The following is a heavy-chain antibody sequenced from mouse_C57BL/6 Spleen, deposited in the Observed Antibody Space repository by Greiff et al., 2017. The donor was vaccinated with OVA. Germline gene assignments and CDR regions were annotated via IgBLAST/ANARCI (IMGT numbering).Heavy chain of an antibody. V-gene: IGHV1-54*01. J-gene: IGHJ4*01. D-gene: IGHD1-1*01. Sequence: QVQLQQSGAELVRPGTSVKVSCKASGYAFTNYLIEWVKQRPGQGLEWIGVINPGSGGTNYNEKFKGKATLTADKSSSTAYMQLSSLTSEDSAVYFCARSYYGSSYHYAMDYWGQGTSVTASS. CDR1: GYAFTNYL. CDR3: ARSYYGSSYHYAMDY. CDR2: INPGSGGT.